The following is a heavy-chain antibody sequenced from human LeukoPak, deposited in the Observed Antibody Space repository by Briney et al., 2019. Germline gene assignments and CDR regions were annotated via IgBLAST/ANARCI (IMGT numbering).Heavy chain of an antibody. V-gene: IGHV3-30*18. Sequence: PGGSLRLSCVASGFTFSSYGMHWVRQAPGKGLEWVAVISYDGSNKYYADSVKGRFTLSRDNSKNTLYLLMSSLRAEDTAVYYCAKGGDYGEYALFYWGQGTLVTVSS. J-gene: IGHJ4*02. CDR3: AKGGDYGEYALFY. D-gene: IGHD4-17*01. CDR1: GFTFSSYG. CDR2: ISYDGSNK.